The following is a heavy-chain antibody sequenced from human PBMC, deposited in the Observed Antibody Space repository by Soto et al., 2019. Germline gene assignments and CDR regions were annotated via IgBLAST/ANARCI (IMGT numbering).Heavy chain of an antibody. CDR2: ISVSGGST. CDR1: GFTFSSYA. D-gene: IGHD2-21*01. J-gene: IGHJ4*02. V-gene: IGHV3-23*01. Sequence: GGSLRLSCAASGFTFSSYAMRWVRQAPGNGLLWVSAISVSGGSTYYADSVKGRFTISRDNSKNTLYLQMNSLRAEDSVVYYCAKDLRFCGGDCYGYWGQGTLVTVSS. CDR3: AKDLRFCGGDCYGY.